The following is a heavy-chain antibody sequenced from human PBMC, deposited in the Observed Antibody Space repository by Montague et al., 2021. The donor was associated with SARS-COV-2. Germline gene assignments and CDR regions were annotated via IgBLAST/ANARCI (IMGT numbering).Heavy chain of an antibody. D-gene: IGHD2-21*01. CDR2: IDHRGNT. J-gene: IGHJ4*02. CDR3: ARGTRVVGITPGFRY. CDR1: RGSFHIFS. V-gene: IGHV4-34*01. Sequence: SETLSLTCAVYRGSFHIFSWGWIRQSPEKGLEWIGEIDHRGNTNYNPSLKSRVTISVDTSKNQFSPNLTSVTAADTAIYYCARGTRVVGITPGFRYWGQGTQVAVSS.